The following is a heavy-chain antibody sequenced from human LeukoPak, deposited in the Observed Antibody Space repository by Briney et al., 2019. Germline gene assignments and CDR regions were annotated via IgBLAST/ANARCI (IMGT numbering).Heavy chain of an antibody. CDR1: GFTFSSYA. D-gene: IGHD3-22*01. Sequence: GGSLRLSCAASGFTFSSYAMSWVRQAPGKGLEWVSAISGSGGSTYYADSVKGRFTISRDNSKNTLYLQMNSLRAEDTAVYYCAKPYEAANYYDSSGYFGDAFDIWGQGTMVTVSS. J-gene: IGHJ3*02. V-gene: IGHV3-23*01. CDR3: AKPYEAANYYDSSGYFGDAFDI. CDR2: ISGSGGST.